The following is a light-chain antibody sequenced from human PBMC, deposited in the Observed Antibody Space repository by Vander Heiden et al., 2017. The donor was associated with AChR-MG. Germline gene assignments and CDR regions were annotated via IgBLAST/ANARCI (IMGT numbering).Light chain of an antibody. CDR2: AAS. Sequence: EIVLTQSPATLSLSAGERAALSCRASQSVSSYLAWYQQKPGQAPRLLIYAASNRATGIPARFSGSGSGTDFTLTISSLEPEDFAVYYCQQRSNWRTFGQGTKVEIK. CDR3: QQRSNWRT. V-gene: IGKV3-11*01. CDR1: QSVSSY. J-gene: IGKJ1*01.